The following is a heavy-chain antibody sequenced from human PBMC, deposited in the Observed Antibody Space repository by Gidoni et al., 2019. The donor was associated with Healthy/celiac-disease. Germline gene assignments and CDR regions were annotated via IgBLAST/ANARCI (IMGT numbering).Heavy chain of an antibody. D-gene: IGHD2-15*01. CDR3: ARGYCSGGSCYSGDAFDI. J-gene: IGHJ3*02. CDR1: GSTFSSYS. CDR2: ISSSSYTI. V-gene: IGHV3-48*02. Sequence: EVQLVESGGGLVQPGGSLGLSCAASGSTFSSYSMNWVRQAPGKGLEWVSYISSSSYTIYYADSVKGRFTISRDNAKNSLYLRMNSLRDEDTALYYCARGYCSGGSCYSGDAFDIWGQGTMVTVSS.